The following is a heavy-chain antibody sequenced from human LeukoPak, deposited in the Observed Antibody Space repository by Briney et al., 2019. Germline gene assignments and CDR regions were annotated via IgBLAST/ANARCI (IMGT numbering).Heavy chain of an antibody. J-gene: IGHJ4*02. CDR3: ARVGSGNFDY. CDR2: IHYSGGT. D-gene: IGHD1-1*01. V-gene: IGHV4-59*01. Sequence: SETLSLTCTVSGGSISSYYWSCIRQSPGKGLDWIGYIHYSGGTNYNPSLKSRVTTSVDTSKNQFSLKLTSVTAADTAVYYCARVGSGNFDYWGQGTLVTVSS. CDR1: GGSISSYY.